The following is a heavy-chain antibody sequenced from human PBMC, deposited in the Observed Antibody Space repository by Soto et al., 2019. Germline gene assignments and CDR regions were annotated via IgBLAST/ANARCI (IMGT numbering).Heavy chain of an antibody. J-gene: IGHJ4*02. CDR2: IYYSGST. CDR1: GGSVSSGSYY. D-gene: IGHD3-22*01. V-gene: IGHV4-61*01. CDR3: ARLDYYYDSSGYYLFDY. Sequence: ASETLSLTCTVSGGSVSSGSYYWSWIRQPPGKGLEWIGYIYYSGSTNYNPSLKSRVTISVDTSKNQFSLKLSSVTAADTAVYYCARLDYYYDSSGYYLFDYWGQGTLVTVSS.